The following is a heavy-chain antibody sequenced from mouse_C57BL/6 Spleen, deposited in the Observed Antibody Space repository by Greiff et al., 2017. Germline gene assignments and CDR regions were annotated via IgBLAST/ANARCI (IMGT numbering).Heavy chain of an antibody. CDR3: ARTQARYAMDY. CDR1: GYSFTGYY. D-gene: IGHD3-2*02. V-gene: IGHV1-42*01. Sequence: VQLQQSGPELVKPGASVKISCKASGYSFTGYYMNWVKQSPEKSLEWIGEINPSTGGTTYNQKFKAKATLTVDKSSSTAYMQLKSLTSEDSAVYYCARTQARYAMDYWGQGTSVTVSS. CDR2: INPSTGGT. J-gene: IGHJ4*01.